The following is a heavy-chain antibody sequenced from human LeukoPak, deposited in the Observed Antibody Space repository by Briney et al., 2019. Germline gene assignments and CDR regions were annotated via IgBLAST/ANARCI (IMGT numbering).Heavy chain of an antibody. D-gene: IGHD3-3*01. Sequence: GRSLRLSCTASGHTSDDCTVTWVRQAPGKGLEWVGFITRKSYGGTTEYAASVKGRFTISRDDSKSIAYLEMSSLKTEDTGVYYCSHSGKYDFWSGTFWGQGTLVIVSS. CDR2: ITRKSYGGTT. J-gene: IGHJ4*02. CDR3: SHSGKYDFWSGTF. CDR1: GHTSDDCT. V-gene: IGHV3-49*04.